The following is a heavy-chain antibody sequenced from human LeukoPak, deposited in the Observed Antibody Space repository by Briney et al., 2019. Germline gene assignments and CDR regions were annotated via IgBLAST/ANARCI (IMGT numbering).Heavy chain of an antibody. D-gene: IGHD3-22*01. CDR3: AKEVRDSSGYYLGPAFDY. CDR1: GFTFGSYG. V-gene: IGHV3-23*01. J-gene: IGHJ4*02. CDR2: ISGSGGST. Sequence: GGTLRLSCAASGFTFGSYGMNWVRQAPGKGLEWVSAISGSGGSTYYADSVKGRFTISRDNSKNTLYLQMNSLRAEDTAVYYCAKEVRDSSGYYLGPAFDYWGQGTLVTVSS.